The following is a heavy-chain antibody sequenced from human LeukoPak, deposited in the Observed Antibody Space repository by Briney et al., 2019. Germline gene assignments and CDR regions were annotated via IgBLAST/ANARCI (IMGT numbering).Heavy chain of an antibody. Sequence: SVKVSCKASGFTFTSSAVQWVRQARGQRLEWIGWIVVGSGNTNYAQKFQERVTITRDMSTSTVYVELSSLRSEDTALYYCARDSILMGAFNWFDPWGQGTLVTVSS. D-gene: IGHD1-26*01. CDR2: IVVGSGNT. CDR3: ARDSILMGAFNWFDP. CDR1: GFTFTSSA. V-gene: IGHV1-58*01. J-gene: IGHJ5*02.